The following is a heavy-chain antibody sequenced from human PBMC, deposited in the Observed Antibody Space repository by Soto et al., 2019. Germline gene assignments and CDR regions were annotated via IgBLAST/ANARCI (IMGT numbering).Heavy chain of an antibody. CDR3: ARDVKGKGNYDILTANRNYYYYGMDV. V-gene: IGHV3-21*01. CDR1: GFTFSSYS. J-gene: IGHJ6*02. CDR2: ISISSSYI. D-gene: IGHD3-9*01. Sequence: GGSLRLSCAASGFTFSSYSMNWVRQAPGKGLEWVSSISISSSYIYYSDSVKGRFTISRDNAKNSLYLQMNSLRAEDTAVYYCARDVKGKGNYDILTANRNYYYYGMDVWGQGTTVTVSS.